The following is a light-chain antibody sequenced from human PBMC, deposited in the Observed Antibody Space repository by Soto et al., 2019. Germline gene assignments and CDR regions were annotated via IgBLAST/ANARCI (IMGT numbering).Light chain of an antibody. V-gene: IGKV3-20*01. Sequence: EIVLTQSPGTLSLSPGERATLYCRASQSVSNSYLAWYQQKPGQAPRLLIYGASNRATGIPDRFSGSGSGTDFTLTISRLEPEDFAVYYCQQYNNWPRTFGQGTKVDIK. J-gene: IGKJ1*01. CDR2: GAS. CDR3: QQYNNWPRT. CDR1: QSVSNSY.